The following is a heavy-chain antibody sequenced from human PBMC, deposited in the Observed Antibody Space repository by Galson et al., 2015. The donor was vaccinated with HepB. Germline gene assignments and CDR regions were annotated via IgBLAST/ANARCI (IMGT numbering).Heavy chain of an antibody. Sequence: SLRLSCAASGFTFSSYAMHWVRQAPGKGLEWVAAISYDGSNTYYADSVKGRFTISRDNSKNTLYLQMNSLRDEDTAVYYCARDEALGYYVALGAFFDYWGQGTLVTVSP. CDR2: ISYDGSNT. CDR3: ARDEALGYYVALGAFFDY. V-gene: IGHV3-30*04. CDR1: GFTFSSYA. D-gene: IGHD3-16*01. J-gene: IGHJ4*02.